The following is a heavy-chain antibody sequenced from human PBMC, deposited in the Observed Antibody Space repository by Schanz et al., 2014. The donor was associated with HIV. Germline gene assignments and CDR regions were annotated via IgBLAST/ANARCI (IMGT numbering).Heavy chain of an antibody. J-gene: IGHJ6*02. V-gene: IGHV3-33*01. D-gene: IGHD6-6*01. CDR3: ARGLYGSSNYGMDV. CDR1: GFTFSSYG. Sequence: QVHLVESGGGVVQPGRSLRLSCVASGFTFSSYGMHWVRQAPGKGLEWVAVIWFDGSNRYYSDSVKGRFTISRDDSKNTLYLQMTSLRAEDTAVYYCARGLYGSSNYGMDVWGQGTTVTVSS. CDR2: IWFDGSNR.